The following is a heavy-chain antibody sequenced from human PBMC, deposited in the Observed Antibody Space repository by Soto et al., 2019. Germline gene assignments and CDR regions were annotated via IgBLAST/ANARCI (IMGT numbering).Heavy chain of an antibody. J-gene: IGHJ4*02. Sequence: PSETLSLTCTVSGGSLSSYCWSWVRTPPGKGLEWIGYIYYSGSTNYNPSLKSRVTISVDTSKNQFSLKLSSVTAADTAVYYCARHPRFTHIAVAGTGYFDYWGQGTLVTVSS. CDR2: IYYSGST. V-gene: IGHV4-59*08. CDR1: GGSLSSYC. D-gene: IGHD6-19*01. CDR3: ARHPRFTHIAVAGTGYFDY.